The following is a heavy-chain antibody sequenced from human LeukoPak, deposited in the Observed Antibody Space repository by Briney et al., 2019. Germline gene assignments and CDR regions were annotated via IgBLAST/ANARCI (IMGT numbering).Heavy chain of an antibody. CDR1: GGSFSGYY. CDR3: ERSPYGSGSYSWFDP. V-gene: IGHV4-34*01. J-gene: IGHJ5*02. D-gene: IGHD3-10*01. CDR2: INHSGST. Sequence: PSETLSLTCTVYGGSFSGYYWSWIRQPPGKGLEWIGEINHSGSTNYNPSLKSRVTISVDTSKNQFSLKLSSVTAADTAVYYCERSPYGSGSYSWFDPWGQGTLVTVSS.